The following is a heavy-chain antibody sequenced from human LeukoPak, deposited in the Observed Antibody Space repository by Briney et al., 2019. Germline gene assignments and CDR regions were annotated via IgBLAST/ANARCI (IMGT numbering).Heavy chain of an antibody. D-gene: IGHD1-26*01. CDR3: ARVPYSGYHFDY. CDR2: ISSSSSYI. Sequence: PGGSLRLSCAASGFTFSSYAMSWVRQAPGKGLEWVSSISSSSSYIKYADSVMGRFTISRDNAKNSLYLQMNSLRAEDTAVYYCARVPYSGYHFDYWGQGTLVTVSS. CDR1: GFTFSSYA. J-gene: IGHJ4*02. V-gene: IGHV3-21*01.